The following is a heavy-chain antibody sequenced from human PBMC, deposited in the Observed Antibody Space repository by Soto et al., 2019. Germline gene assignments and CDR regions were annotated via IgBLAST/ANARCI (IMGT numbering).Heavy chain of an antibody. J-gene: IGHJ4*02. Sequence: EVHLVESGGGLVKPGRSLRLSCEASRCIFSNYTMNWVRQAPGKGLEWVSSISTSSGYIYYADSVKGRFTISRDNAKNSLYLQMNSLRAEDTAVYYCASDVYGDYVFDNWGQGTLVTVSS. V-gene: IGHV3-21*06. CDR2: ISTSSGYI. CDR1: RCIFSNYT. CDR3: ASDVYGDYVFDN. D-gene: IGHD4-17*01.